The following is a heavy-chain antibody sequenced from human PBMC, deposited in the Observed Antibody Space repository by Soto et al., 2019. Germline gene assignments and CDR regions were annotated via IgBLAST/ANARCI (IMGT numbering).Heavy chain of an antibody. Sequence: ASVKVSCKASGYTFTSYGISWVRQAPGQGLGWMGWISAYDGNTNYAQKLQGRVTMTTDTSTSTAYMELRSLRSDDTAVYYCARVLRNSSGYPYWGQGALVTVSS. CDR1: GYTFTSYG. CDR3: ARVLRNSSGYPY. D-gene: IGHD3-22*01. J-gene: IGHJ4*02. CDR2: ISAYDGNT. V-gene: IGHV1-18*01.